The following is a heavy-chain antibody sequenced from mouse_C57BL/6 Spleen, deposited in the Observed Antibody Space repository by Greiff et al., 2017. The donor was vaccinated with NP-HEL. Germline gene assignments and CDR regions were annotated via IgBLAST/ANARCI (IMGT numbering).Heavy chain of an antibody. V-gene: IGHV1-82*01. CDR2: IYPGDGDT. CDR3: ARGYYGSRVDWYFDV. J-gene: IGHJ1*03. D-gene: IGHD1-1*01. CDR1: GYAFSSSW. Sequence: QVQLKESGPELVKPGASVKISCKASGYAFSSSWMNWVKQRPGKGLEWIGRIYPGDGDTNYNGKFKGKATLTADKSSSTAYMQLSSLTSEDSAVYFCARGYYGSRVDWYFDVWGTGTTVTVSS.